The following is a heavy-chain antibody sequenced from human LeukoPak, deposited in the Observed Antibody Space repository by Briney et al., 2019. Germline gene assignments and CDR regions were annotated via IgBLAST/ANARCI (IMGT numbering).Heavy chain of an antibody. CDR2: IYSGGST. J-gene: IGHJ3*02. D-gene: IGHD3-22*01. V-gene: IGHV3-66*01. CDR1: GFTVSSNY. Sequence: GGSLRLSCAASGFTVSSNYMSWVRQAPGKGLEWVSVIYSGGSTYYADSVKGRFTISRDNSKNTLYLQMNSLRAEDTAVYYCARAGDYYDSSGLATDAFDIWGQGTMVTVSS. CDR3: ARAGDYYDSSGLATDAFDI.